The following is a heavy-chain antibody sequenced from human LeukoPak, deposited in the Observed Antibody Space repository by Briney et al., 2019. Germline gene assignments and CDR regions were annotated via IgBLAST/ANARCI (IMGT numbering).Heavy chain of an antibody. CDR1: GGSISSGGYY. D-gene: IGHD3-3*01. V-gene: IGHV4-31*03. J-gene: IGHJ3*02. CDR3: ARGRFLDAFDI. Sequence: SETLSLTCTVSGGSISSGGYYWSWIRQHPGKGLEWIGYIYYSGSTSYNPSLKSRVTISVDTSKNQFSLKLSSVTAADTAVYYCARGRFLDAFDIWGQGTTVTVSS. CDR2: IYYSGST.